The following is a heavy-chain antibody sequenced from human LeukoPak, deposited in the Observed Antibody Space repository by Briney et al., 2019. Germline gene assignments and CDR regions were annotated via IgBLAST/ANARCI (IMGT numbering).Heavy chain of an antibody. Sequence: GGSLRLSCAASGFTFSTNWMSWVRQAPGKGLEWVANIKQDGSDKYYLDSVKGRFTISRDNAKNSLYLQMNSLRAEDTAVYYCARASRIIILRAGQYYYGSGSPDYWGQGTLVTVSS. CDR2: IKQDGSDK. J-gene: IGHJ4*02. V-gene: IGHV3-7*03. CDR1: GFTFSTNW. CDR3: ARASRIIILRAGQYYYGSGSPDY. D-gene: IGHD3-10*01.